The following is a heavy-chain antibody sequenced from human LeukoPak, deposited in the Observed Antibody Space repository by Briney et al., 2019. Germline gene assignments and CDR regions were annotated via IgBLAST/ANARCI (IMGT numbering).Heavy chain of an antibody. D-gene: IGHD5-24*01. Sequence: SGTLSLTCVVSGGSICSSNWWSWVRQPPEKGLEWIGEISHDGSTNYNPSLKSRVTISVGKSNNHFSLKLTSVTAADTAMYYCARGDNYVFDAWGRGTLVSVSS. CDR3: ARGDNYVFDA. J-gene: IGHJ2*01. V-gene: IGHV4-4*02. CDR1: GGSICSSNW. CDR2: ISHDGST.